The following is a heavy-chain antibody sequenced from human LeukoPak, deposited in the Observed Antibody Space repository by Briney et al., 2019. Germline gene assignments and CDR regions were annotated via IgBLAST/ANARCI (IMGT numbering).Heavy chain of an antibody. J-gene: IGHJ4*02. CDR3: TRDWAGIGDY. V-gene: IGHV3-15*01. D-gene: IGHD6-13*01. CDR1: GFTFNNAW. Sequence: GGSLRLSCAASGFTFNNAWMSWVRKAPGKGLEWVGQIKSNTDGGTADHAGPVKGRFTISRDDSKNTLYLQMNSLKIEDTAVYYCTRDWAGIGDYWGQGTLVTVSS. CDR2: IKSNTDGGTA.